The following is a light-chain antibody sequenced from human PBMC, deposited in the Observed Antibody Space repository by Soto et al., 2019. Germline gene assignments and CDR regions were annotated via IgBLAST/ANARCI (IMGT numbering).Light chain of an antibody. J-gene: IGLJ2*01. CDR3: SSYTSSSTLVV. Sequence: QSALTQPASVSGSPGQSITISCTGTSSDIGSNNYVSWFQQRPGKAPTLIIYEVSNRPSGVSDRFSGSKSGNTASLTISGLQAEDEADYYCSSYTSSSTLVVFGGGTKLTVL. CDR1: SSDIGSNNY. CDR2: EVS. V-gene: IGLV2-14*01.